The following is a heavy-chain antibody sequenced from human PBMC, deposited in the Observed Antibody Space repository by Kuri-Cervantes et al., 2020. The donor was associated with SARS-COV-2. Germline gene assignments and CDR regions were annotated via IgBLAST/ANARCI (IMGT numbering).Heavy chain of an antibody. CDR1: GYTFSDYSNYY. J-gene: IGHJ6*02. D-gene: IGHD3-10*01. CDR2: INPNSGGT. V-gene: IGHV1-2*04. Sequence: ASVKVSCKASGYTFSDYSNYYMYWVRQAPGQGLEWMGRINPNSGGTNYAQNFQGWVTMTRDTSISTAYMELSRLRSDDTAVYYCARGMVRGIIQYYYYAMDVWGQGTTVTVSS. CDR3: ARGMVRGIIQYYYYAMDV.